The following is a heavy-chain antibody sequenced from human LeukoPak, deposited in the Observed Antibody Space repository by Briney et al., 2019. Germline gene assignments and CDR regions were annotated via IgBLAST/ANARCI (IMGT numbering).Heavy chain of an antibody. D-gene: IGHD5-24*01. J-gene: IGHJ3*02. CDR2: ISGSGGST. V-gene: IGHV3-23*01. CDR1: GFTFSSYA. Sequence: GGSLRLSCAASGFTFSSYAMSWVRQAPGKGLEWVSAISGSGGSTYYADSVKGRFTISRDNSKNTLYLQMNSLRAEDTAVYYCAKLVGDGYNYGDAFDIWGQGTMVTVSS. CDR3: AKLVGDGYNYGDAFDI.